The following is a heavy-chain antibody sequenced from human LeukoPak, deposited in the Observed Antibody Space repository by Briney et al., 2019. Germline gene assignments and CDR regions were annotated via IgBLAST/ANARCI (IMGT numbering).Heavy chain of an antibody. D-gene: IGHD3-3*01. Sequence: SETLSLTCAVSGYSISSDYYWGWIRQPPGKGLEWIGSIYHSGSTYYNPSLKSRVTISVDTSKNQFSLKLSSVTAADTAVYYCAKTNYDFWSGYYSSFQHWGQGTLVTVSS. CDR1: GYSISSDYY. CDR2: IYHSGST. J-gene: IGHJ1*01. V-gene: IGHV4-38-2*01. CDR3: AKTNYDFWSGYYSSFQH.